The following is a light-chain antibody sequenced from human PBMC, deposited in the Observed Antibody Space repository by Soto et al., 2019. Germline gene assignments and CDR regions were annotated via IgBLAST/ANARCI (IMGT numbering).Light chain of an antibody. J-gene: IGKJ5*01. CDR1: QTISSW. Sequence: IEMTQSPSTLSGSLGDRVTITCGASQTISSWLAWYQQKPGKAPKLLIYHASTLERGVPSRFSGTGSGTEFTLTISSLQPDDFETYYCQQYHRDSITFGQGTRLEIK. CDR2: HAS. CDR3: QQYHRDSIT. V-gene: IGKV1-5*01.